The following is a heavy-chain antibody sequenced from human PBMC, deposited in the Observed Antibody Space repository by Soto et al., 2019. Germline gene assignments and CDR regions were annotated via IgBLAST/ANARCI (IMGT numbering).Heavy chain of an antibody. J-gene: IGHJ6*03. CDR1: GGSISSYY. CDR2: IYYSGST. V-gene: IGHV4-59*01. Sequence: SETLSLTCTVSGGSISSYYWSWIRQPPGKGLEWIGYIYYSGSTNYNPSLKSRVTISVDTSKNQFSLKLSSVTAADTAVYYCARERQDYGDTKDEYYYYYMDVWGKGTTVTVSS. CDR3: ARERQDYGDTKDEYYYYYMDV. D-gene: IGHD4-17*01.